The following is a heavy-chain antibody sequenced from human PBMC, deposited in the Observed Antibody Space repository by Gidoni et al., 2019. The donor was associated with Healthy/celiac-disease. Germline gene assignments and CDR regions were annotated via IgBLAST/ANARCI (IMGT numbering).Heavy chain of an antibody. Sequence: EVQLLESGGGLVQPGGSLSLSCAASGFTFRSYARSWVRQAPGKGLEWVSAISGSGGSTYYADSVKGRFTISRDNSKNTLYLQMNSLRAEDTAVYYCAKVERSSSGWSFLDWFDPWGQGTLVTVSS. CDR2: ISGSGGST. J-gene: IGHJ5*02. CDR3: AKVERSSSGWSFLDWFDP. V-gene: IGHV3-23*01. CDR1: GFTFRSYA. D-gene: IGHD6-19*01.